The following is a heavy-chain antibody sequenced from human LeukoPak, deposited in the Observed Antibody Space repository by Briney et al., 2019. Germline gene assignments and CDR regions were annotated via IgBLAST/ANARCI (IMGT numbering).Heavy chain of an antibody. CDR3: ARAITMVRGVIIGPFYFDY. V-gene: IGHV3-74*01. CDR2: INSDGSST. CDR1: GFTFSSYW. J-gene: IGHJ4*02. Sequence: GGSLRLSCAASGFTFSSYWMHWVRQAPGKWLVWVARINSDGSSTIYADSGKGRFTISRDNAKNTLYLQMNSLRAEDTAVYYCARAITMVRGVIIGPFYFDYWGQGTLVTVSS. D-gene: IGHD3-10*01.